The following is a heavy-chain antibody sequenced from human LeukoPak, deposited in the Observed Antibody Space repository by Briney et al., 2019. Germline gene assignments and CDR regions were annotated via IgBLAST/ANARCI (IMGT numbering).Heavy chain of an antibody. Sequence: GGSLRLSCAASGFTFSTYAMTWVRHAPEKGLEWVSAFSATDGSTQYADPVTSRFTISRDNTTNTLFPQMNSRRADDTAVYYCARWQIAAAGTGAFDVWGQGTMVSVSS. V-gene: IGHV3-23*01. J-gene: IGHJ3*01. D-gene: IGHD6-13*01. CDR3: ARWQIAAAGTGAFDV. CDR1: GFTFSTYA. CDR2: FSATDGST.